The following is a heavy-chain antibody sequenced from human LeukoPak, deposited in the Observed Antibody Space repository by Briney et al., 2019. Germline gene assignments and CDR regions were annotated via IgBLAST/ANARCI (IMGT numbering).Heavy chain of an antibody. J-gene: IGHJ4*02. CDR3: ARDHPYSYDSSGYYGFDY. V-gene: IGHV3-48*04. D-gene: IGHD3-22*01. CDR1: GFTFSSYS. Sequence: GGSLRLSCAASGFTFSSYSMNWVRQAPGKGLEWVSSISSSSSTIYYAASVKGRFTISRDNAKNSLYLQMNSLRAADTAVYYCARDHPYSYDSSGYYGFDYWGQGTLVTVSS. CDR2: ISSSSSTI.